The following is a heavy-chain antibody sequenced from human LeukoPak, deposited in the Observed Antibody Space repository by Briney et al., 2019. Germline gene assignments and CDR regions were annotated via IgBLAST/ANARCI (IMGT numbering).Heavy chain of an antibody. CDR1: GGSISSYY. D-gene: IGHD3-10*01. V-gene: IGHV4-59*01. Sequence: SETLSLTCTVSGGSISSYYWSWIRQPPGKGLEWIGYIYYSGSTNYNPSLKSRVTISVDTSKNQFSLKLSSVTAADTAVYYCARDHGKRGPNWFDPWGQGTLVTVSS. J-gene: IGHJ5*02. CDR2: IYYSGST. CDR3: ARDHGKRGPNWFDP.